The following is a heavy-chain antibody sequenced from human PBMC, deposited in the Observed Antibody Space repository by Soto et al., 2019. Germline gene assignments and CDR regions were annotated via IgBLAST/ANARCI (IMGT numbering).Heavy chain of an antibody. V-gene: IGHV4-30-4*01. J-gene: IGHJ4*02. CDR3: ARDRAYYYDSSGPL. CDR2: IYYSGST. CDR1: GGSISSGDYY. D-gene: IGHD3-22*01. Sequence: SETLSLTCTVSGGSISSGDYYWSWIRQPPGKGLEWIGYIYYSGSTYYNPSLKSRVTISVDTSKNQFSPKLSSVTAADTAVYYCARDRAYYYDSSGPLWGQGTLVTVSS.